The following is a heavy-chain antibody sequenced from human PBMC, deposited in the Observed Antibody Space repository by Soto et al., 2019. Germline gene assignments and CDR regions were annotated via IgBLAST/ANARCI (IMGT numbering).Heavy chain of an antibody. V-gene: IGHV4-30-4*01. CDR2: IPSRGRP. CDR1: GASIAGGSYY. Sequence: SETLSLTCSVSGASIAGGSYYWSWVRQPPGKGLEWIGYIPSRGRPFYNPSLTSRGTISADSSKNQLSLQLTSVTAADTAVYYCVRDQYSGYDFALWGQENLVTVSS. CDR3: VRDQYSGYDFAL. D-gene: IGHD5-12*01. J-gene: IGHJ5*02.